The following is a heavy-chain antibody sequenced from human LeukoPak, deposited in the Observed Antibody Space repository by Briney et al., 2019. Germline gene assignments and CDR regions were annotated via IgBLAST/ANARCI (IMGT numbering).Heavy chain of an antibody. CDR1: GFTFYSHG. J-gene: IGHJ6*03. V-gene: IGHV3-48*04. CDR3: ARVRGPTVYTYYLDV. Sequence: PGGSQRLSCAASGFTFYSHGMIWVRQAPGKGLEWVSYISPDSATIYYADSVKGRFTISRDHAKNSLYLQMISLRAEDTALYSCARVRGPTVYTYYLDVWGKGTTVTVSS. CDR2: ISPDSATI. D-gene: IGHD1-14*01.